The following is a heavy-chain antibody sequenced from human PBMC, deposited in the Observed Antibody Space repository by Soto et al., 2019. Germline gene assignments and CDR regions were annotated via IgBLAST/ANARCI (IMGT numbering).Heavy chain of an antibody. CDR3: AADYYDSSGLNY. D-gene: IGHD3-22*01. CDR2: INHSGST. CDR1: GGSFSGYY. V-gene: IGHV4-34*01. J-gene: IGHJ4*02. Sequence: PSETLSLTCAVYGGSFSGYYWSWIRQPPGKGLEWIGEINHSGSTNYNPSLKSRVTISVDTSKNQFSLKLSSVTAADTAVYYCAADYYDSSGLNYWGQGTLVTVSS.